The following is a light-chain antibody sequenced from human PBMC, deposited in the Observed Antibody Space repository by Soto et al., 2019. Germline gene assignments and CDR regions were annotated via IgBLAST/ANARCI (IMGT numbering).Light chain of an antibody. CDR3: QQYGSSQWT. J-gene: IGKJ1*01. CDR1: QSVSSSY. Sequence: EMVLTQSPGTLSLSPGERATLSCRASQSVSSSYLAWYQQKPGQAPRLLIYGASSRATGIPDRFSGSGSGTDFTLTISRLEPADFAVYYCQQYGSSQWTFGQGTKVEIK. CDR2: GAS. V-gene: IGKV3-20*01.